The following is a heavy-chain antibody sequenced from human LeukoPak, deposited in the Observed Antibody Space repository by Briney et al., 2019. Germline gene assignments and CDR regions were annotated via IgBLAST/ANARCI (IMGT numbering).Heavy chain of an antibody. CDR3: ARDHGNWKGPYYYYYGMDV. D-gene: IGHD1-20*01. CDR2: MNPNSGNT. CDR1: GYTFTSYD. Sequence: GASVKVSCKASGYTFTSYDINWVRQATGQGLEWMGWMNPNSGNTGYAQKFQGRVTMTRNTSISTAYMELGSLRSEDTAVYYCARDHGNWKGPYYYYYGMDVWGQGTTVTVSS. J-gene: IGHJ6*02. V-gene: IGHV1-8*01.